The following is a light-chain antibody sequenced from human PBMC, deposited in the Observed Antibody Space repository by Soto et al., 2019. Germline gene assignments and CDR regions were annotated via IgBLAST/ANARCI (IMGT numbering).Light chain of an antibody. V-gene: IGLV2-14*01. J-gene: IGLJ2*01. CDR3: RSYTSSSTAV. CDR2: EVS. Sequence: QSALTQPASVSGFPGQSSTISCTGTRSDVGGYNYVSWYQQHPGKAPKLMIYEVSNRPSGVSNRCSGSKSGNTASLTISGLQAEDEADYYCRSYTSSSTAVFGGGTQLTVL. CDR1: RSDVGGYNY.